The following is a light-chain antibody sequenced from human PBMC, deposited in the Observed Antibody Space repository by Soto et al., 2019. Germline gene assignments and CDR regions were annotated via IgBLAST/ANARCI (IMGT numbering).Light chain of an antibody. Sequence: QSALTQPASVSGSPGQSITISCTGTSSDVGSYNLVSWYQQHPGKAPKLMIYEGSKRPSGFSNRFSGSKSGNTASLTIAGLQAEDEADYYCCSYAGSSPLFGGGTKLTVL. CDR1: SSDVGSYNL. CDR3: CSYAGSSPL. CDR2: EGS. V-gene: IGLV2-23*01. J-gene: IGLJ2*01.